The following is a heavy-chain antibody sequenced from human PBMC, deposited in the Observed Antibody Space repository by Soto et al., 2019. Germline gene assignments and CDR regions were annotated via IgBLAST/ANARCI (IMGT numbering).Heavy chain of an antibody. J-gene: IGHJ1*01. D-gene: IGHD2-8*01. Sequence: EVQLLQSGGGLAQPGTSLRLSCAAFGFTFKYYAMTWIRQAPGKGLEWVSTISGSGDKTDYADSVKGRFRVSRDNSKDTLYLQMDSLRADDTALYYCARESKWYGGQYFQDWGQGTLVTVSS. CDR1: GFTFKYYA. CDR3: ARESKWYGGQYFQD. CDR2: ISGSGDKT. V-gene: IGHV3-23*01.